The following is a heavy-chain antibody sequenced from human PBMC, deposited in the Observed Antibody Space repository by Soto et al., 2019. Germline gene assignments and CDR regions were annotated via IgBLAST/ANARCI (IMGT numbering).Heavy chain of an antibody. V-gene: IGHV3-33*01. CDR3: ARDFADYGDFGALTTAIDT. CDR1: GFTFSSYG. CDR2: IWYDGSNK. D-gene: IGHD4-17*01. Sequence: GGSLTVSCAASGFTFSSYGMHWVRQAPGKGLEWVAVIWYDGSNKYYADSVKGRFTISRDNSKNTLYLQMNSLRAEDTAVYYCARDFADYGDFGALTTAIDTWGQETILTISS. J-gene: IGHJ3*02.